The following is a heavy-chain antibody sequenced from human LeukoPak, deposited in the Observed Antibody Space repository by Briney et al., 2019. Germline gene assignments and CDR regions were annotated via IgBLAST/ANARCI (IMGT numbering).Heavy chain of an antibody. CDR1: GFNFSKYS. J-gene: IGHJ6*02. CDR2: VSGGSDIT. Sequence: QPGGSLRLSCGGSGFNFSKYSMSWVRQAPGQGLEWVSSVSGGSDITYYADSVKGRFTISRDNSKNTVFLQMKSLRAADTAVYYCAKDGGVGLPTIFGMDVWGQGTTVTVSS. D-gene: IGHD3-3*01. CDR3: AKDGGVGLPTIFGMDV. V-gene: IGHV3-23*01.